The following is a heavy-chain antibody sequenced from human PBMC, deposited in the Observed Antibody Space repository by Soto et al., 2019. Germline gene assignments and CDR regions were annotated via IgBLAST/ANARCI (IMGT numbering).Heavy chain of an antibody. CDR2: ISKSDYT. V-gene: IGHV3-21*01. CDR3: AREDSIIIPAVSDF. CDR1: GFAFNNYG. J-gene: IGHJ4*02. D-gene: IGHD2-2*01. Sequence: GGSLRLSCTVSGFAFNNYGINWVRQAPGKGLEWVSSISKSDYTYYSDSVRGRFTISRDNAKNSVSLQMNTLRVEDTAVYYCAREDSIIIPAVSDFWGQGTLVTVSS.